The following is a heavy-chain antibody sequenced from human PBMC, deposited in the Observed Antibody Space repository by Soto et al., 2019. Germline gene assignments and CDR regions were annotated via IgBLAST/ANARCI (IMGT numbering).Heavy chain of an antibody. J-gene: IGHJ6*02. V-gene: IGHV5-10-1*01. CDR2: IDPSDSYT. Sequence: GESLKISCKGSGYSFTSYWISWVRQMPGKGLEWMGRIDPSDSYTNYSPSFQGHVTISADKSISTAYLQWSSLKASDTAMYYCARHRADYDILTCYYYYYYGMDVWGQGTTVTVS. CDR1: GYSFTSYW. CDR3: ARHRADYDILTCYYYYYYGMDV. D-gene: IGHD3-9*01.